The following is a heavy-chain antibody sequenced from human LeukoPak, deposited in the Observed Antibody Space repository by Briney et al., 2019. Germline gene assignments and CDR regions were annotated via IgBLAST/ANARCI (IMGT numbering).Heavy chain of an antibody. CDR1: GGSFSGYY. J-gene: IGHJ6*02. D-gene: IGHD5-18*01. CDR2: INHSGST. CDR3: ARVRGYSYGLGVYYYSGMDV. V-gene: IGHV4-34*01. Sequence: PSETLSLTCAVYGGSFSGYYWSWIRQPPGKGLEWIGEINHSGSTNYNPSLKSRVTISVDTSKNQFSLKLSSVTAADTAVYYCARVRGYSYGLGVYYYSGMDVWGQGTTVTVSS.